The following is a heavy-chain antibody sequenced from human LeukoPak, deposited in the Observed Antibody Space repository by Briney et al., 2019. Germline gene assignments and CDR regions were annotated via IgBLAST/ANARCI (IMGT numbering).Heavy chain of an antibody. CDR2: IIPIFGTA. J-gene: IGHJ5*02. CDR3: ARDSWDIVVVPAAIRYNWFDP. Sequence: ASVKVSCKTSGGTLSRYAISWVRQAPGQGLEWMGEIIPIFGTANYAQKFQGRVTITADESTSTAYMELSSLRSEDTAVYYCARDSWDIVVVPAAIRYNWFDPWGQGTLVTVSS. D-gene: IGHD2-2*01. CDR1: GGTLSRYA. V-gene: IGHV1-69*13.